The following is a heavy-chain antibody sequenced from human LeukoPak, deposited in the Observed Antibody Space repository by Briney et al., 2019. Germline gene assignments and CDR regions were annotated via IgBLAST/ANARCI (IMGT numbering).Heavy chain of an antibody. Sequence: PGRSLRLSCAASGFTFSSYGMHWVRQAPGKGLEWVAVISYDGSNKYYADSVKGRFTISRDNSKNTLYLQMNSLRAEDTAVYYCAKEENYYDSSGYPTPPLDYWGQGTLVTVSS. CDR3: AKEENYYDSSGYPTPPLDY. CDR1: GFTFSSYG. CDR2: ISYDGSNK. V-gene: IGHV3-30*18. D-gene: IGHD3-22*01. J-gene: IGHJ4*02.